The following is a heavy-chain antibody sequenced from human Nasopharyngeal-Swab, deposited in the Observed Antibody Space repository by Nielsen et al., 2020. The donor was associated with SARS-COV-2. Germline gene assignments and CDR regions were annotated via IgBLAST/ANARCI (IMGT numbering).Heavy chain of an antibody. CDR1: GGSIITYY. CDR2: IYYSGST. J-gene: IGHJ3*02. CDR3: ARGSDYRAFDI. V-gene: IGHV4-59*01. D-gene: IGHD1-26*01. Sequence: SETLSLTCTVSGGSIITYYWSWIRQPPGKGLEWIGYIYYSGSTSYNPSLKSRVTISVDTSKNPFSLKVRSVTAADTAVYYCARGSDYRAFDIWGQGTMVTVSS.